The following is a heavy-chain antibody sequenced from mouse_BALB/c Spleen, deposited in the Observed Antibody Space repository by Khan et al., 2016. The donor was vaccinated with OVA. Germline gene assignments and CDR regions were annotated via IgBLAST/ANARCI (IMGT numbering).Heavy chain of an antibody. D-gene: IGHD2-2*01. CDR2: INTHSGVP. J-gene: IGHJ1*01. CDR3: ASGYGYGWYFDV. V-gene: IGHV9-4*02. Sequence: QIQLVQSGPELKKPGETVRISCKASGYTFTTAGMQWVQKMPGKGLKRIGWINTHSGVPKYAEDFKGRFAFSLETSASTAYLQITNLKNEDTATYFCASGYGYGWYFDVWGAGTTVTVSS. CDR1: GYTFTTAG.